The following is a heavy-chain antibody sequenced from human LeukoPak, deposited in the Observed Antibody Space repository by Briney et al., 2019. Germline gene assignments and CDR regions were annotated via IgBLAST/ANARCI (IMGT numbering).Heavy chain of an antibody. CDR3: ARGVVSAWYFDWLSKQYYYYYMDV. CDR2: INPSGGST. CDR1: GYTFTSYG. Sequence: ASVKVSCKASGYTFTSYGISWVRQAPGQGLEWMGIINPSGGSTSYAQKFQGRVTMTRDMSTSTAYMELSSLRSEDTAVYYCARGVVSAWYFDWLSKQYYYYYMDVWGKGTTVTISS. D-gene: IGHD3-9*01. V-gene: IGHV1-46*01. J-gene: IGHJ6*03.